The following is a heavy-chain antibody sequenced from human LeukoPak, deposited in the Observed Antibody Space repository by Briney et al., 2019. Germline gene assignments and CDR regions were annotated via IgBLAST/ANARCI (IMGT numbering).Heavy chain of an antibody. CDR3: ARETRQQLVYYYFDY. CDR1: GGTFSSYA. CDR2: IIPIFGTA. D-gene: IGHD6-13*01. J-gene: IGHJ4*02. Sequence: SVKVSCKASGGTFSSYAISWVRQAPGQGLEWMGGIIPIFGTANYAQKFQGRVTITADKSTSTAYMELSSLRSEDTAVYYCARETRQQLVYYYFDYWGQGTLVTVSS. V-gene: IGHV1-69*06.